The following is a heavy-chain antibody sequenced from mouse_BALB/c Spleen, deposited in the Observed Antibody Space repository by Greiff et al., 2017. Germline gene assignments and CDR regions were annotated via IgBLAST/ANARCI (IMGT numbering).Heavy chain of an antibody. V-gene: IGHV1-54*01. CDR3: ARSRYYYGSRDAMDY. CDR1: GYAFTNYL. D-gene: IGHD1-1*01. CDR2: INPGSGGT. Sequence: VQLQESGAELVRPGTSVKVSCKASGYAFTNYLIEWVKQRPGQGLEWIGVINPGSGGTNYNEKFKGKATLTADKSSSTAYMQLSSLTSDDSAVYFCARSRYYYGSRDAMDYWGQGTSVTVSS. J-gene: IGHJ4*01.